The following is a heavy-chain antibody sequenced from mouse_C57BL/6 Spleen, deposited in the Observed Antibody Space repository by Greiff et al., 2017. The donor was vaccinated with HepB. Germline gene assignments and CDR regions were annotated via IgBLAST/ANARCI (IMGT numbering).Heavy chain of an antibody. J-gene: IGHJ2*01. CDR2: IDPETGGT. Sequence: VQLQQSGAELVRPGASVTLSCKASGYTFTDYEMHWVKQTPVHGLEWIGAIDPETGGTAYNQKFKGKSILTADKSSSTAYMELRNLTSEDSAVYYCTSLTGPYFDYWGQGTTLTVSS. V-gene: IGHV1-15*01. D-gene: IGHD4-1*01. CDR3: TSLTGPYFDY. CDR1: GYTFTDYE.